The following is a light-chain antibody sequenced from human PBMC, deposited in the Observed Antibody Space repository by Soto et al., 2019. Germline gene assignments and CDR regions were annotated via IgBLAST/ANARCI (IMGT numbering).Light chain of an antibody. Sequence: ERVMPQSQATLSVSPGEGVTLSCRASQSVRSHLAWYQQKPGQPPRLLIYGASTRATGIPARFSGSGFGTEFTLTISSLQSEDFAVYYCQQYKNWPLFGQGTRLEI. J-gene: IGKJ5*01. CDR2: GAS. CDR1: QSVRSH. CDR3: QQYKNWPL. V-gene: IGKV3-15*01.